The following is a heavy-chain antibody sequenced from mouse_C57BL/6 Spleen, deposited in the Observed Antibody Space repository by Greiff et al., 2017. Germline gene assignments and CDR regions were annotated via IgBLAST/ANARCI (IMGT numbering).Heavy chain of an antibody. D-gene: IGHD2-2*01. J-gene: IGHJ4*01. CDR3: ARRADGYDGAMDY. V-gene: IGHV1-82*01. CDR1: GYAFSSSW. CDR2: IYPGDGAT. Sequence: VQLQQSGPELVKPGASVKLSCKASGYAFSSSWMNWVKQRPGQGLEWIGRIYPGDGATNYNGKFKGKATLTADKSSSTAYMQLSSLTSEDSAVYCCARRADGYDGAMDYWGQGTSVTVSS.